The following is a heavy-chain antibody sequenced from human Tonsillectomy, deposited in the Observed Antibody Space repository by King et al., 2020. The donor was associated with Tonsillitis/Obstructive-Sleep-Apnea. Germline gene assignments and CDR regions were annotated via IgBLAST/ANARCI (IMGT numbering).Heavy chain of an antibody. CDR2: IYYSGST. Sequence: QLQESGPGLVKPSETLSLTCTVSGGSISSYYWSWIRQPPGKGLEWIGYIYYSGSTNYNPSLKSRVTISVDTSKNQFSLKLSSVTAAYTAVYYCARHIPAYYDFWSGYYTGIDAFDIWGQGTMVTVSS. J-gene: IGHJ3*02. CDR3: ARHIPAYYDFWSGYYTGIDAFDI. V-gene: IGHV4-59*08. D-gene: IGHD3-3*01. CDR1: GGSISSYY.